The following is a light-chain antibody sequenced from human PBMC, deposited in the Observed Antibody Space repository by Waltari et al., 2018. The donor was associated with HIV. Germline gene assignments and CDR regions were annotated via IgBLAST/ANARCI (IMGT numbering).Light chain of an antibody. CDR3: QTWDTGPV. V-gene: IGLV4-69*01. CDR2: LKSDGRH. J-gene: IGLJ3*02. CDR1: AGISSHA. Sequence: QLVLTQSPSASAFLRASVKITCTLNAGISSHAIAWHQQQQEKGPRYLMQLKSDGRHNREDEIPDRGSASNSGAHHHLTSSSLQSEYEGYYNCQTWDTGPVFGGVTKLTVL.